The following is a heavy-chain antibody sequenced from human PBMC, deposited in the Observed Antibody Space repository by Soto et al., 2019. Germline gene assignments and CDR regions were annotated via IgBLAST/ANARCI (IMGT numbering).Heavy chain of an antibody. CDR3: ARHLTYCSAGSCYSDFPYYGMDV. D-gene: IGHD2-15*01. V-gene: IGHV4-39*01. CDR2: IFYSGST. CDR1: GGSISSSSYY. J-gene: IGHJ6*01. Sequence: SETLSLTCTVSGGSISSSSYYWGWIRQPPGKGLEWIGSIFYSGSTYYNPSLKSRVTISVDTSKNQFSLKLSSVTAADTAVYYCARHLTYCSAGSCYSDFPYYGMDV.